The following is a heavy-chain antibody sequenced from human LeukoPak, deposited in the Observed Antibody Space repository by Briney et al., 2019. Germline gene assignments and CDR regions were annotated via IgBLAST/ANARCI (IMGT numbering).Heavy chain of an antibody. J-gene: IGHJ3*02. CDR1: GYSISSGYY. D-gene: IGHD3-9*01. CDR3: ARMDDILTGYTWGAFDI. V-gene: IGHV4-38-2*01. CDR2: IYHSGST. Sequence: SETLSLTCAVSGYSISSGYYWGWIRPPPGKGLEWIGTIYHSGSTSYNPPLKSRVTIAVDTSKNQFSLKLSSVSAADTAVYYCARMDDILTGYTWGAFDIWGQGTMGTVSS.